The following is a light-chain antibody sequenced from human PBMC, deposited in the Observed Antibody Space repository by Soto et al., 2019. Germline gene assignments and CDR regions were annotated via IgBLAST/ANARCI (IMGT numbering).Light chain of an antibody. CDR3: AAWDDSLSGGV. CDR2: RNN. J-gene: IGLJ1*01. CDR1: SSNIGSNF. V-gene: IGLV1-47*01. Sequence: QSVLTQSPSASGTPGQRVTISCSGSSSNIGSNFVYWYQQLPGTAPKLLIYRNNRRPSGVPDRFSGSKSGASAFLAISGLRSEDEADYYCAAWDDSLSGGVFGPGTKLTVL.